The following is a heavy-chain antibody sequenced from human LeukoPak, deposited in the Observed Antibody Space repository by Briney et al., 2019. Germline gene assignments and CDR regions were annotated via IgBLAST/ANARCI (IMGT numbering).Heavy chain of an antibody. CDR2: IYSGGST. Sequence: PGGSLRLSCAASGFTVSSNYMSWVRQAPGKGLEWVSVIYSGGSTYYADSVKGRFTISRDNSKNTLYLQMNSLRAEDTAVYYCARASWFGELYYFDYWGKGTLVTVSS. CDR1: GFTVSSNY. J-gene: IGHJ4*02. CDR3: ARASWFGELYYFDY. D-gene: IGHD3-10*01. V-gene: IGHV3-53*01.